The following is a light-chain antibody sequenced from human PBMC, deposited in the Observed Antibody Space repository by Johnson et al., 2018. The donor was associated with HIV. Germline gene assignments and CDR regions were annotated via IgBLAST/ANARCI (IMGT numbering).Light chain of an antibody. CDR1: SSNIGNNY. J-gene: IGLJ1*01. CDR2: ENN. CDR3: GTWDSSLSDDV. Sequence: QSVLTQPPSVSAAPGQKVTISCSGSSSNIGNNYVSWYQQLPGTAPKLLIYENNKRPSGIPDRFSGSKSGTSATLGITGLQTGDEADYYCGTWDSSLSDDVFGTGTKVTVL. V-gene: IGLV1-51*01.